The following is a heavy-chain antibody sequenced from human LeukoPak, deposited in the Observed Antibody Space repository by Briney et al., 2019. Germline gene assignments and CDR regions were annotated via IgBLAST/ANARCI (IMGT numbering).Heavy chain of an antibody. V-gene: IGHV3-23*01. CDR1: GFTFSSYG. J-gene: IGHJ4*02. CDR2: IGGSGGTTT. CDR3: ARDLVYGSGSYGD. Sequence: GETLRLSCAASGFTFSSYGMNWVRQAPGKGLEWVSGIGGSGGTTTYYADSVKGRFTMSRDNAKNTLYLQMNSLRVEDTAVYYCARDLVYGSGSYGDWGQGTLVTVAS. D-gene: IGHD3-10*01.